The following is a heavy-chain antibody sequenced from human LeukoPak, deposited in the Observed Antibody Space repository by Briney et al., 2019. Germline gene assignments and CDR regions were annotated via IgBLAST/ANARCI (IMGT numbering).Heavy chain of an antibody. J-gene: IGHJ5*02. CDR2: ISYDGRNK. CDR3: AKAGVAGTKYYYDSSGYYYCNWFET. CDR1: GFTFSSYG. V-gene: IGHV3-30*18. Sequence: GGSLRLSCAASGFTFSSYGMHGVRQAPDKGLEWVAVISYDGRNKYYADSVKGRFTISRDNSKNTLYLQMNSLRAEDTAVYYCAKAGVAGTKYYYDSSGYYYCNWFETWGQGTLVTVSS. D-gene: IGHD3-22*01.